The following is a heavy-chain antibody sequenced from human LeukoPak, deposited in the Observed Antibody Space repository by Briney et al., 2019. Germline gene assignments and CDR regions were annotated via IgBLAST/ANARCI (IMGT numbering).Heavy chain of an antibody. J-gene: IGHJ4*02. CDR3: ARMGPYYDSSGYLFDY. V-gene: IGHV3-21*01. D-gene: IGHD3-22*01. CDR1: GFTFSSYS. Sequence: GGSLILFCAASGFTFSSYSMNWVRQAPGEGLEWVSSISSSSSYIYYADSVKGRFTISRDNAKNSLYLQMNSLRAEDTAVYYCARMGPYYDSSGYLFDYWGQGTMVTVSS. CDR2: ISSSSSYI.